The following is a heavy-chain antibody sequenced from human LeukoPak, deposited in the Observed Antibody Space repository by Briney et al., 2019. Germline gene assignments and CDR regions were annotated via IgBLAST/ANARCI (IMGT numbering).Heavy chain of an antibody. J-gene: IGHJ6*02. Sequence: ASVKVSCKASGYTFTSYGISWVRQAPGQGLEWMGWISAYNGNTNYAQKLQGRVTMTTDTSTSTAYMELRSLRSDDTAVYYCARCLRGTSHRNYYYGMDVWGQGTTVTVSS. CDR1: GYTFTSYG. CDR2: ISAYNGNT. V-gene: IGHV1-18*01. D-gene: IGHD2-2*01. CDR3: ARCLRGTSHRNYYYGMDV.